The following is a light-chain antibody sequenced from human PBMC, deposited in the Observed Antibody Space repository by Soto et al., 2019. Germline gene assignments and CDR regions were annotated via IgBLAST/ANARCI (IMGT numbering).Light chain of an antibody. V-gene: IGKV3D-20*01. CDR3: QQYGTWIT. J-gene: IGKJ5*01. Sequence: EIVLTQSPATLSLSPGERVSLSCGASQWFSGRNLAWYQQKPGQSPRLLIYNSYIRASGVPDRFRGSGSGTDFTLIITRLEPEDFAVYYCQQYGTWITLGQGTRLETK. CDR1: QWFSGRN. CDR2: NSY.